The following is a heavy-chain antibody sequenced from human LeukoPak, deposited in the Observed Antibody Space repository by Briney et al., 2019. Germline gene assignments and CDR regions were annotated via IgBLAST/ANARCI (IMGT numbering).Heavy chain of an antibody. CDR3: AKDQEGATDY. Sequence: GTSLRLSCAASGITFSRYGIHWVRQAPGKGLEWVAVISYDGSTKYYAESVKGRFTISRDNSKNTLYLQMNSLRAEDTAVYYCAKDQEGATDYWGQGTLVTVSS. CDR2: ISYDGSTK. V-gene: IGHV3-30*18. J-gene: IGHJ4*02. D-gene: IGHD1-26*01. CDR1: GITFSRYG.